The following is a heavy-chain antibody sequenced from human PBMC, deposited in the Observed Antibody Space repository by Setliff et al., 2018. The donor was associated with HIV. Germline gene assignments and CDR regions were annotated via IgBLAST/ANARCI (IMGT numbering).Heavy chain of an antibody. D-gene: IGHD3-9*01. CDR2: ITDSGNT. J-gene: IGHJ6*02. V-gene: IGHV4-59*01. CDR1: GYSISSYY. Sequence: SETLSLTCAVSGYSISSYYWTWIRQSPGNRLEWLGYITDSGNTNYNPSLRRRVTISADTSKNQVSLRLRSVTAADTAVYYCARETQQSYNIVTGYNYYYGIDVWGQGTTVTVSS. CDR3: ARETQQSYNIVTGYNYYYGIDV.